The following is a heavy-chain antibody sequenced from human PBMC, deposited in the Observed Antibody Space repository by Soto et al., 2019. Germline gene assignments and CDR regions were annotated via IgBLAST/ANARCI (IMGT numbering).Heavy chain of an antibody. V-gene: IGHV3-23*01. CDR3: ARGLFSAYDSSGYYDY. D-gene: IGHD3-22*01. CDR1: GFTFSSYA. J-gene: IGHJ4*02. CDR2: ISGSGSNT. Sequence: GSLRLSCAASGFTFSSYAMSWVRQAPGKGLEWVSAISGSGSNTYYADSVKGRFTISRDNSKNTLYLQMNSLRAEDTAVYYCARGLFSAYDSSGYYDYWGQGTLVTVSS.